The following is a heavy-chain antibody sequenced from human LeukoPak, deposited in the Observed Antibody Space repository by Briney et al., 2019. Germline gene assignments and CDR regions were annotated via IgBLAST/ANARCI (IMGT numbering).Heavy chain of an antibody. CDR2: LDPEDGET. V-gene: IGHV1-24*01. CDR1: GYSLTELS. Sequence: GASVKVSCKVSGYSLTELSIHWVRQAPGKGLEWMGGLDPEDGETIYAQKFQGRVTMTEDTPTDTAYMELSSLRSEDTAVYYCANVGHLYGSGNFYYRFHPRGQGTLVTVSS. D-gene: IGHD3-10*01. CDR3: ANVGHLYGSGNFYYRFHP. J-gene: IGHJ5*02.